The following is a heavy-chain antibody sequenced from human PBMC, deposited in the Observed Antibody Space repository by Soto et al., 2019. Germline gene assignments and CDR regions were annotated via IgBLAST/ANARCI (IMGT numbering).Heavy chain of an antibody. V-gene: IGHV3-30*18. CDR2: ISYDGSDK. CDR3: AKVRHGSGKGLDY. D-gene: IGHD3-10*01. Sequence: GWSLRLSCAASGFTFSTYGMHWVRQAPGKGLEWLAAISYDGSDKYYADSVKGRFTISRDNSNKTLYLQMNSLRPEDTAVYYCAKVRHGSGKGLDYWAKGIRVNV. J-gene: IGHJ4*02. CDR1: GFTFSTYG.